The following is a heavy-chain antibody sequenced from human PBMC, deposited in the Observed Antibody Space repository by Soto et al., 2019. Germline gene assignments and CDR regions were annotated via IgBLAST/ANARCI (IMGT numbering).Heavy chain of an antibody. CDR3: ARDIFDN. CDR2: ITSSGDRA. J-gene: IGHJ4*02. V-gene: IGHV3-48*03. CDR1: GFTFSYYE. Sequence: EVQLVESGGGLAQPGGSLRLSCVASGFTFSYYEMNWVRQAPGKGLEWISYITSSGDRAQYADSVKGRFTISRDNTKNLLYLQMTSLSAEDTGLYYCARDIFDNWGQGNLVTVSS.